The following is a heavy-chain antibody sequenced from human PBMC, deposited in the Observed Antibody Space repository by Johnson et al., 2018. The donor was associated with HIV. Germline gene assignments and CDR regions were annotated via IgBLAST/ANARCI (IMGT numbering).Heavy chain of an antibody. J-gene: IGHJ3*02. CDR2: ISWNSGSI. CDR1: GFTFDDYA. Sequence: VQLVESGGGLVQPGRSLRLSCAASGFTFDDYAMYWVRQAPGKGLEWVSGISWNSGSIGYADSVKGRFTISKDNSKSTLYVQMNRLTLDETAVYYCAREGGAFYDSSGSLAFDIWGQGTMVTVSS. CDR3: AREGGAFYDSSGSLAFDI. V-gene: IGHV3-9*01. D-gene: IGHD3-22*01.